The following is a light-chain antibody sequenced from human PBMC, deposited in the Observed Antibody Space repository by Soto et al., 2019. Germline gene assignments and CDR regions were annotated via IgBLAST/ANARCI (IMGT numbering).Light chain of an antibody. V-gene: IGKV3-11*01. Sequence: ESVQTQPPVTLSWSTGERATLCCRASQSVSRYLAWYQQKPGQAPRLLIYDASYRATGIPARFSGSAYRIDLTLPVCTLAPEDFAIYYCQRPRHLLTFCQGTRLEIK. CDR1: QSVSRY. CDR2: DAS. CDR3: QRPRHLLT. J-gene: IGKJ5*01.